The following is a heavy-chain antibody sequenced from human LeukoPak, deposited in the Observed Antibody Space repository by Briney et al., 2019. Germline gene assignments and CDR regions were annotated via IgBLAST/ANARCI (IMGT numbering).Heavy chain of an antibody. CDR3: ARATNYYDSSGYFPKYGMDV. D-gene: IGHD3-22*01. CDR2: ISYDGSNK. J-gene: IGHJ6*02. V-gene: IGHV3-30*03. CDR1: GFTFSSYG. Sequence: PGRSLRLSCAASGFTFSSYGMHWVRQAPGKGLEWVAVISYDGSNKYYADSAKGRFTISRDNSKNTLYLQMNSLRAEDTGVYYCARATNYYDSSGYFPKYGMDVWGQGTTVTVSS.